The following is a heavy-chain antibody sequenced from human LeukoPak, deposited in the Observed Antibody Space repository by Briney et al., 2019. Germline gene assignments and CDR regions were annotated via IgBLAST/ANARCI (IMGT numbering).Heavy chain of an antibody. V-gene: IGHV4-4*02. CDR2: IYNTGST. CDR1: GGSISSYNW. D-gene: IGHD6-19*01. CDR3: TRHWSSGDY. Sequence: PSETLSLTCSVSGGSISSYNWWSWVRQPPGKGLEWIGEIYNTGSTNYNPSLESRVTISVDKSQNQFSLRLTSVTAADTAVYYCTRHWSSGDYWGQGTLVTVSS. J-gene: IGHJ4*02.